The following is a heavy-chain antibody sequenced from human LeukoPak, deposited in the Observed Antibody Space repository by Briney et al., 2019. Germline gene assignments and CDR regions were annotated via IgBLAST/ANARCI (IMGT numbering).Heavy chain of an antibody. Sequence: EASVKVSCKASGYTFTGYYIHWVRQAPGQGLECMGWINPNSGGTNYAQKFQGRVTMTRDTSISTAYMELSRLRSDDTAVYYYARGGSGSYFSWLDPWGQGTLVTVSS. D-gene: IGHD3-10*01. CDR3: ARGGSGSYFSWLDP. J-gene: IGHJ5*02. CDR1: GYTFTGYY. V-gene: IGHV1-2*02. CDR2: INPNSGGT.